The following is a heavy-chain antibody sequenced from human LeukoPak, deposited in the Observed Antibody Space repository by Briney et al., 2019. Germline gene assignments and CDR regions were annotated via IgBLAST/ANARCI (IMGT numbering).Heavy chain of an antibody. CDR3: ARDIDPITIVGVVLHPLPYYYGMDV. J-gene: IGHJ6*02. D-gene: IGHD3-3*01. Sequence: GASEEVSCKASGYTFTGYYMHWVRQASGQGLEWMGWINPNSGGTNYAQKFQGRVTMTRDTSISTAYMELSRLRSDDTAVYYCARDIDPITIVGVVLHPLPYYYGMDVWGQGTTVTVSS. CDR1: GYTFTGYY. V-gene: IGHV1-2*02. CDR2: INPNSGGT.